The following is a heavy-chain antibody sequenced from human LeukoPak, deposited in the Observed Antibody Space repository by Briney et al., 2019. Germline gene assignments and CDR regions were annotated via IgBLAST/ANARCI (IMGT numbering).Heavy chain of an antibody. J-gene: IGHJ3*02. CDR2: INHSGST. Sequence: SETLSLTCAVYGGSFGGYYWSWIRQPPGKGLEWIGEINHSGSTNYNPSLKSRVTISVDTSKNQFSLKLSSVTAADTAVYYCARGLVYYDILTGSRYFDIWGQGTMVTVSS. V-gene: IGHV4-34*01. CDR3: ARGLVYYDILTGSRYFDI. D-gene: IGHD3-9*01. CDR1: GGSFGGYY.